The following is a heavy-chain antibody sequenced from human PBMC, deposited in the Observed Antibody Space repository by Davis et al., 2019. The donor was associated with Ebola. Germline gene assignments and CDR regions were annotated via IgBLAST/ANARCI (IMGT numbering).Heavy chain of an antibody. CDR3: AWSRDQNHPDAFDI. CDR1: GFTITNYW. V-gene: IGHV3-74*03. Sequence: GESLKIPCAASGFTITNYWMHWVRQAPGKGLVWVSRINSDESITTYADSVKGRFTISRDNTKNTLYLQMNSLRAEDTAVYYCAWSRDQNHPDAFDIWGQGTMVTVSS. D-gene: IGHD1-14*01. CDR2: INSDESIT. J-gene: IGHJ3*02.